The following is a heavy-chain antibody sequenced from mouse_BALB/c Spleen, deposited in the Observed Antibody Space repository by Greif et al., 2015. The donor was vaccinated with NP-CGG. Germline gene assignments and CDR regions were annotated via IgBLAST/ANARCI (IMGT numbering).Heavy chain of an antibody. CDR2: INPYNGAT. CDR3: AGLYYYGSSFDY. Sequence: VQLQQPGPELVKPGASVKISCKASGYSFTGYYMHWVKQSHVKSLEWIGRINPYNGATSYNQNFKDKASLTVDKSSSTAYMELHSLTSEDSAVYYCAGLYYYGSSFDYWGQGTTLTVSS. J-gene: IGHJ2*01. D-gene: IGHD1-1*01. CDR1: GYSFTGYY. V-gene: IGHV1-31*01.